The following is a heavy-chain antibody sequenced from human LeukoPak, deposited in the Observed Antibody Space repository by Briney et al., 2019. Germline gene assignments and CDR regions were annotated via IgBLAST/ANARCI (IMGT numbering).Heavy chain of an antibody. D-gene: IGHD6-19*01. J-gene: IGHJ4*02. V-gene: IGHV3-33*06. CDR2: IWFDGGKK. CDR1: GFRFSSYG. Sequence: GGSLRLSCAASGFRFSSYGMHWVRQAPGKGLEWVAVIWFDGGKKYYPQSVRGRVTISRDNSKNTLDLQMNSLRAEDTAVYYCAKGISGYSSGWYGSYYFDYWGQGTLVTVSS. CDR3: AKGISGYSSGWYGSYYFDY.